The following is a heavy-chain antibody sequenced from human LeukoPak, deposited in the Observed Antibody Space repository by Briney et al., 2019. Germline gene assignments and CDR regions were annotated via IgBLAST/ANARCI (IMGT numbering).Heavy chain of an antibody. D-gene: IGHD3-3*01. Sequence: GGSLRLSCAASGFTFSSYAMSWVRQAPGKGLEWVSAISGSGGSTYYADSVKGRFTISRDNSKNTLYLQMNSLRAEDTAVYCCAKSLTYYDFWSGYYRDDDAFDIWGQGTMVTVSS. J-gene: IGHJ3*02. CDR2: ISGSGGST. CDR3: AKSLTYYDFWSGYYRDDDAFDI. V-gene: IGHV3-23*01. CDR1: GFTFSSYA.